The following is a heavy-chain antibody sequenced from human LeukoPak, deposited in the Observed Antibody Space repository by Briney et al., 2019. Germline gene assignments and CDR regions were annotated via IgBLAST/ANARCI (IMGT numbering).Heavy chain of an antibody. J-gene: IGHJ3*02. V-gene: IGHV3-23*01. Sequence: GGSLGLSCGASGFIFSNYAMSWVRQAPGKGLEWVSSVSGTGGSTNYADSVKGRFTISRDNSKNTLYLQMNSLRAEDTAIYYCTGGGWSTDAFDIWGQGTVVTVSS. CDR1: GFIFSNYA. CDR3: TGGGWSTDAFDI. D-gene: IGHD6-19*01. CDR2: VSGTGGST.